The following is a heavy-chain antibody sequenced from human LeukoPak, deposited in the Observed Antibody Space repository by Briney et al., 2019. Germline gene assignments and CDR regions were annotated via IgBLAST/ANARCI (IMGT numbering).Heavy chain of an antibody. CDR2: INPNSGGT. D-gene: IGHD3-9*01. CDR1: GYTFTSYA. J-gene: IGHJ4*02. CDR3: ARGGRGYDILTGYYNHYYFDY. Sequence: ASVKVSCKASGYTFTSYAMNWVRQAPGQGLEWMGWINPNSGGTNYAQKFQGRVTMTRDTSISTAYMELSRLRSDDTAVYYCARGGRGYDILTGYYNHYYFDYWGQGTLVTVSS. V-gene: IGHV1-2*02.